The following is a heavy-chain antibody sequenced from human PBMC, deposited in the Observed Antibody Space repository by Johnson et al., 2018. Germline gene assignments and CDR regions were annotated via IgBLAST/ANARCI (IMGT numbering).Heavy chain of an antibody. J-gene: IGHJ6*01. CDR1: GGSISSTF. CDR2: VYRNENR. V-gene: IGHV4-59*01. CDR3: GRAKYSYGFYYYYGMDV. Sequence: QVQLQESGPGLLKPSETLSLTCSVSGGSISSTFWSWIRQTPGKGLEWIGYVYRNENRIYNPSLKSRVTLSIDMSTNQFSLRLPSVTASDKGVYYCGRAKYSYGFYYYYGMDVWGQGTTVIVSS. D-gene: IGHD5-18*01.